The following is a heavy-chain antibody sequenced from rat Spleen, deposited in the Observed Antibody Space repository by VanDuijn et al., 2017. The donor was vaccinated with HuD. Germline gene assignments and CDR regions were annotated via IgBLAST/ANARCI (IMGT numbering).Heavy chain of an antibody. CDR2: ISPSGGST. Sequence: EVQLVESGGGLVQPGRSLKLSCAASGFTFSNYGMHWIRQAPTKGLEWVASISPSGGSTYYRDSVKGRFTISRDNAKSTLYLQMDSLRSEDTATYYCAKDRGNWELPFDYWGQGVMVTVSS. CDR1: GFTFSNYG. CDR3: AKDRGNWELPFDY. D-gene: IGHD5-1*01. V-gene: IGHV5-19*01. J-gene: IGHJ2*01.